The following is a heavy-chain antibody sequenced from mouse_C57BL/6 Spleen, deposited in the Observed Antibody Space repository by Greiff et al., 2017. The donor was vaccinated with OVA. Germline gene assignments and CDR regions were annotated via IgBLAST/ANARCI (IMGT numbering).Heavy chain of an antibody. CDR2: INPGSGGT. Sequence: QVQLQQSGAELVRPGPSVKVSCKASGYAFTNYLIEWVKQRPGQGLEWIGVINPGSGGTNYNEKFKGKATLTADKSSSTAYMQLSSLTSEDSAVYFCARKANSSGYGGFAYWGQGTLVTVSA. CDR3: ARKANSSGYGGFAY. J-gene: IGHJ3*01. CDR1: GYAFTNYL. D-gene: IGHD3-2*02. V-gene: IGHV1-54*01.